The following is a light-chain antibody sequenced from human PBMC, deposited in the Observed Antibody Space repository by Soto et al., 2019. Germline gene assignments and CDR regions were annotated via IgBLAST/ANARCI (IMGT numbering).Light chain of an antibody. CDR3: LSKTSSISYV. CDR2: EVS. J-gene: IGLJ1*01. Sequence: QSVLTQPASVSGSPGQSITISCTGTSSDVGSYNYVSWYQQHPGKAPKLMIYEVSDRPSGISSRFSGSKSGNTASLTISGLQTEDEADYYCLSKTSSISYVFGTGTKGTVL. CDR1: SSDVGSYNY. V-gene: IGLV2-14*01.